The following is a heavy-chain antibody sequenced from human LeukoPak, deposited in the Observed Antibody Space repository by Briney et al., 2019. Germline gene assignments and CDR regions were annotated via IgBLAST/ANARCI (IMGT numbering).Heavy chain of an antibody. Sequence: PGGSLRLSCAASGFTFSNYAMNWVRQAPGKGLEWVAVISYDGSNKYYADSVKGRFTISRDNSKNTLYLQMNSLRAEDTAVYYCARDFLGYCSGGSCQRSYFFDYWGQGTLVTVSS. V-gene: IGHV3-30-3*01. CDR2: ISYDGSNK. J-gene: IGHJ4*02. CDR3: ARDFLGYCSGGSCQRSYFFDY. D-gene: IGHD2-15*01. CDR1: GFTFSNYA.